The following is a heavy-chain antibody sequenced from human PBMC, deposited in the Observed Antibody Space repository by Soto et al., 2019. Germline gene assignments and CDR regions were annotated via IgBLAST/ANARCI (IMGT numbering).Heavy chain of an antibody. V-gene: IGHV3-30-3*01. J-gene: IGHJ6*02. D-gene: IGHD3-9*01. CDR2: ISYDGSNK. CDR3: AREEVLRYFDWLLNSDYYGMDV. Sequence: GGSLRLSCAASGFTFSSYAMHWVRQAPGKGLEWVAVISYDGSNKYYADSVKGRFTISRDNSKNTLYLQMNSLRAEDTAVYCCAREEVLRYFDWLLNSDYYGMDVWGQGTTVTVSS. CDR1: GFTFSSYA.